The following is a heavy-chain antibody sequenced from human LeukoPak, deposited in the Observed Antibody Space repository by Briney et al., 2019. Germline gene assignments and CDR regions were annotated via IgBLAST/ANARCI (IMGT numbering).Heavy chain of an antibody. D-gene: IGHD3-3*01. CDR3: AKDDFWSGYASYYYYMDV. J-gene: IGHJ6*03. CDR1: GFTFSTYG. CDR2: IRYDGSNK. Sequence: GGSLRLSCAASGFTFSTYGMHWVRQAPGEGLEWVAFIRYDGSNKYYADSVKGRFTISRDNSKNTLYLQMNSLRAEDTAVYYCAKDDFWSGYASYYYYMDVWGKGTTVTVSS. V-gene: IGHV3-30*02.